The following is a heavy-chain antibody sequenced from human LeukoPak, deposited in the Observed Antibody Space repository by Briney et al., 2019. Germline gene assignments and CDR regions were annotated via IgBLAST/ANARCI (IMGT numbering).Heavy chain of an antibody. Sequence: GGSLRLSCAASGFTFSSYAMHWVRQAPGKGLEYVSAISSYGGSTYYANSVKGRFTISRDNSKNMLYLQMGSLRAEDTAIYYCSRGGYCSGGTCYVGDHWGQGSLVIVSS. J-gene: IGHJ4*02. CDR3: SRGGYCSGGTCYVGDH. D-gene: IGHD2-15*01. CDR2: ISSYGGST. V-gene: IGHV3-64*01. CDR1: GFTFSSYA.